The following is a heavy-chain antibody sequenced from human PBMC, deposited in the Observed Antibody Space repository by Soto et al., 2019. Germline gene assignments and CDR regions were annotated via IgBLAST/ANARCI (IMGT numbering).Heavy chain of an antibody. CDR3: AREESSGYYGVYFDY. CDR2: IIPIFGTA. D-gene: IGHD3-22*01. J-gene: IGHJ4*02. Sequence: QVQLVQSGAEVKKPGSSVKVSCKASGGTFSSYAISWVRQAPGQGLEWMGGIIPIFGTANYAQKFQGRCTITADDSTSTAYMERSSLGSEDKAVYYCAREESSGYYGVYFDYWGQGTLVTVSS. CDR1: GGTFSSYA. V-gene: IGHV1-69*01.